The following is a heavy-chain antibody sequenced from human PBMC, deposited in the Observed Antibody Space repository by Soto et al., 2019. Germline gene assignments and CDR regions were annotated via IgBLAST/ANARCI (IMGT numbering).Heavy chain of an antibody. Sequence: QVQLQQWGAGLLKPSETLSLTCAVYGGSFSGYYWSWIRQPPGKGLEWIGEINHSGSTNYNPSLKSRVTISVDTSKNQFSLKLSSVTAADTAVYYCAGKVTTRFDYWGQGTLVTGSS. CDR1: GGSFSGYY. J-gene: IGHJ4*02. CDR2: INHSGST. V-gene: IGHV4-34*01. CDR3: AGKVTTRFDY. D-gene: IGHD4-17*01.